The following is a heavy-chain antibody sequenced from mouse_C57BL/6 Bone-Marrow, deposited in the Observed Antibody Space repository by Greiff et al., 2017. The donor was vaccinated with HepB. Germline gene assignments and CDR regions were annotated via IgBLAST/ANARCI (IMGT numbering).Heavy chain of an antibody. Sequence: VKLVESGPGLVAPSQSLSITCTVSGFSLTSYGVDWVRQSPGKGLEWLGVIWGVGSTNYNSALKSRLSISKDNSKSQVFLKMNSLQTDDTAMYYCAINYYGSSSFAYWGQGTLVTVSA. D-gene: IGHD1-1*01. V-gene: IGHV2-6*01. J-gene: IGHJ3*01. CDR2: IWGVGST. CDR1: GFSLTSYG. CDR3: AINYYGSSSFAY.